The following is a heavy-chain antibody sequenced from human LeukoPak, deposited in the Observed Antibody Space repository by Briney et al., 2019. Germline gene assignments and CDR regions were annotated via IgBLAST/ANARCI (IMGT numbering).Heavy chain of an antibody. V-gene: IGHV1-18*01. J-gene: IGHJ5*02. CDR1: GYTFTSYG. CDR2: ISAYNGNT. CDR3: ARGPGYSGYDYVQLGDIVVSNLRGNWFDP. Sequence: GASVKVSCKASGYTFTSYGIIWVRQAPGQGLEWMGWISAYNGNTNYAQKLQGRVTMTTDTSTSTAYMELRSLRSDDTAVYYRARGPGYSGYDYVQLGDIVVSNLRGNWFDPWGQGTLVTVSS. D-gene: IGHD5-12*01.